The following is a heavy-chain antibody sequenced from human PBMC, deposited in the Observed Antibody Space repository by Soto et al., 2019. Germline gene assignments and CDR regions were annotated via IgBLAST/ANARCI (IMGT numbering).Heavy chain of an antibody. V-gene: IGHV4-39*01. CDR3: ARHPSDFWFDP. CDR1: GGSISSSSYF. J-gene: IGHJ5*02. D-gene: IGHD2-21*02. Sequence: SETLSLTCTVSGGSISSSSYFWGWIRQPPGKGLEWIGSIYYSGSTYYNPSLKSRVTVSVDTSKNQFSLKLSSVTAADTAVYYYARHPSDFWFDPWGQGTLVTV. CDR2: IYYSGST.